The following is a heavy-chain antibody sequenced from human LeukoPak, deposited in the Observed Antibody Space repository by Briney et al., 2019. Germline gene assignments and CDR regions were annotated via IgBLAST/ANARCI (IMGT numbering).Heavy chain of an antibody. CDR3: VRVPPVLIGDPFDT. CDR2: ISGYNGNT. V-gene: IGHV1-18*01. Sequence: ASVEVSCKAFGYTFTSYGFSWVRQAPGKGLEWMGWISGYNGNTNYAQKFQGRVTMTTDTSTSTAYLELRSLTSDDTAVYYCVRVPPVLIGDPFDTWGQGTMISVSA. J-gene: IGHJ3*02. D-gene: IGHD3-22*01. CDR1: GYTFTSYG.